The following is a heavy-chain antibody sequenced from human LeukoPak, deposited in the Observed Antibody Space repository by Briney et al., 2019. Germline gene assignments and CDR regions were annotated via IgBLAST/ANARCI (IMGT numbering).Heavy chain of an antibody. CDR3: ARLPYYYDSSGYYQGYYYYGMDV. Sequence: SETLSLTCAVYGGSFSGYYWSRIRQPPGKGLEWIGSIYYSGSTYYNPSLKSRVTISVDTSKNQFSLKLSSVTAADTAVYYCARLPYYYDSSGYYQGYYYYGMDVWGQGTTVTVSS. V-gene: IGHV4-34*01. D-gene: IGHD3-22*01. CDR1: GGSFSGYY. CDR2: IYYSGST. J-gene: IGHJ6*02.